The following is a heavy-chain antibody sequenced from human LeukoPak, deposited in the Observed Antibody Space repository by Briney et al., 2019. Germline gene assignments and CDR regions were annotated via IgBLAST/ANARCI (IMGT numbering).Heavy chain of an antibody. Sequence: PSETLSLTCTVSGGSISSGGYYWSWIRQHPGKGLEWIGYIYYSGSTYYNPSLKSRVTISVDTSKNQFSLKLSSVTAADTAVYYYASTKTGYDSSGYYEEGYYWGQGTLVTVPS. CDR2: IYYSGST. J-gene: IGHJ4*02. CDR3: ASTKTGYDSSGYYEEGYY. D-gene: IGHD3-22*01. CDR1: GGSISSGGYY. V-gene: IGHV4-31*03.